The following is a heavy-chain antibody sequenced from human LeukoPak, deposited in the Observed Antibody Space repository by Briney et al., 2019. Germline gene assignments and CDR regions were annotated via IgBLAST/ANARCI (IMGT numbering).Heavy chain of an antibody. D-gene: IGHD3-10*01. Sequence: GGSLRLSCAASGFTFRSYAMSWVRQAPGKGLEWISYITTTDTTKYYTDSVKGRFTISRDNAKNSLYLQMHSLRAEDTAVYYCARGGFVFDIWGQGTVVTVSS. V-gene: IGHV3-48*03. CDR3: ARGGFVFDI. CDR1: GFTFRSYA. CDR2: ITTTDTTK. J-gene: IGHJ3*02.